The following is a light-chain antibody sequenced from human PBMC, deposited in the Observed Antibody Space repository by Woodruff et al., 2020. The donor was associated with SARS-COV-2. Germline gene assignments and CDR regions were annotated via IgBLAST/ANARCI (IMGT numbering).Light chain of an antibody. Sequence: QLPGTAPKLLIYSNNQRPSGVLDRFSGSKSGTSASLAISGLQSEDEADYYCSSYTSTSTYVFGSGT. J-gene: IGLJ1*01. CDR3: SSYTSTSTYV. CDR2: SNN. V-gene: IGLV1-44*01.